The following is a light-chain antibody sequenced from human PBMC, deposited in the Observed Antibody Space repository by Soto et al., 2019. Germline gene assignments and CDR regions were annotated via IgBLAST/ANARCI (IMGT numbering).Light chain of an antibody. V-gene: IGKV3-15*01. CDR2: GAS. J-gene: IGKJ1*01. CDR3: HEYNTWPWT. CDR1: QGLNRN. Sequence: ETVLTQSPATLSVSPGETATLSFTTSQGLNRNLAWYQQKLGQAPRVLIYGASTRAAGIPARFSGSGSGTEFILTISSLQSEDFAVYYCHEYNTWPWTFGQGTKVDI.